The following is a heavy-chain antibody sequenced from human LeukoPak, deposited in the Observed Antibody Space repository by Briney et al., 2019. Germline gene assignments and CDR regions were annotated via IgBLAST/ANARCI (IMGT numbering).Heavy chain of an antibody. CDR2: IYYSGST. Sequence: SETLSLTCTVSGGSISSYYWSWIRQPPGKGLEWIGYIYYSGSTNYNPSLKSRVTISVDTSKNQFSLKLSSVTAADTAVYYCARDDSSGYIDYWGQGTLVTVSS. CDR3: ARDDSSGYIDY. D-gene: IGHD3-22*01. CDR1: GGSISSYY. J-gene: IGHJ4*02. V-gene: IGHV4-59*01.